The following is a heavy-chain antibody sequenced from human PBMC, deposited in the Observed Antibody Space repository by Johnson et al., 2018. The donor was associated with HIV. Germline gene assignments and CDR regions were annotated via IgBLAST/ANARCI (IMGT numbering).Heavy chain of an antibody. CDR1: GFTFSSYG. Sequence: QMQLVESGGGVVQPGRSLRLSCAASGFTFSSYGMHWVRQAPGKGLEWVAVIWYDGSNKFYADSVKGRFTISRDNSKNTLYLQMNSLRTEDTAMYYCARERGYFGNPAFDIWGQGTMVTVSS. V-gene: IGHV3-30*19. CDR2: IWYDGSNK. CDR3: ARERGYFGNPAFDI. D-gene: IGHD4-23*01. J-gene: IGHJ3*02.